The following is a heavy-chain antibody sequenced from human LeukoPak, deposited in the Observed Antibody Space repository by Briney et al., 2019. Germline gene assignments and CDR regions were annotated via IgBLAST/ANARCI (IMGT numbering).Heavy chain of an antibody. CDR1: GGSFSGYY. Sequence: PSETLSLTCVVYGGSFSGYYWSWIRQPPGKGLEWIGEINHSESTNYSPSLKSRVTISLDTSKNQFSLKLSSVTAADTAVYHCARGYNWNDGNWFDPWGQGTLVTVSS. J-gene: IGHJ5*02. CDR2: INHSEST. CDR3: ARGYNWNDGNWFDP. D-gene: IGHD1-1*01. V-gene: IGHV4-34*01.